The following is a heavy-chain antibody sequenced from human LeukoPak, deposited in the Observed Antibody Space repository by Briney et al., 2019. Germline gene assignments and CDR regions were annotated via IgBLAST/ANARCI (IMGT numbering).Heavy chain of an antibody. CDR3: AKAPLGYCRNGVCYLYP. Sequence: SVKVSCRASGGTFSSYAISWVRQAPGQGLEWMGGIIPIFGTANYAQKFQGRVTITADESTSTAYMEQSSLRSEDTAVYYCAKAPLGYCRNGVCYLYPWGQGTLVTVSS. CDR2: IIPIFGTA. J-gene: IGHJ4*02. D-gene: IGHD2-8*01. V-gene: IGHV1-69*13. CDR1: GGTFSSYA.